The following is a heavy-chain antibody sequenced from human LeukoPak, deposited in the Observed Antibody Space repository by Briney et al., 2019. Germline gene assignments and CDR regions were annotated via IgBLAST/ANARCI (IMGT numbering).Heavy chain of an antibody. CDR1: GCTFTNYA. D-gene: IGHD2-8*01. V-gene: IGHV3-23*01. CDR2: ITGSGDST. J-gene: IGHJ6*02. CDR3: AKQLLYPGPSYGMDV. Sequence: GGSLRLSCVASGCTFTNYAMTWVRQSPGKGLEWVSTITGSGDSTYYADSVKGRFTISRDNSKNTLYLQMNSLRAEDTAVYYCAKQLLYPGPSYGMDVWGQGTTVTVSS.